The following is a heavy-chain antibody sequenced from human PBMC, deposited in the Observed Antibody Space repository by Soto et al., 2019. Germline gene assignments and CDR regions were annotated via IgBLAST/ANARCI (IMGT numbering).Heavy chain of an antibody. Sequence: SVKVSCKASGGTFSSYAISWVRQAPGQGLEWMGGIIPIFGTANYAQKFQGRVTITADKSTSTAYMELSSLRSEDTAVYYCASHCSSTSCRTVDDYWGQGTLVTVSS. CDR3: ASHCSSTSCRTVDDY. D-gene: IGHD2-2*01. J-gene: IGHJ4*02. CDR2: IIPIFGTA. V-gene: IGHV1-69*06. CDR1: GGTFSSYA.